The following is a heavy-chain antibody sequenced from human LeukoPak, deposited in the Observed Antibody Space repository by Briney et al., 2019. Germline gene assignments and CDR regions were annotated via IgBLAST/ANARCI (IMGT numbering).Heavy chain of an antibody. Sequence: GGSLRLSCAASGFXFSAYAMSWVRQAPGKGLEWVSTISGSGGSTYYADSVKGRFSVSRDNSKNTVYLQMNSLRAEDTVVYYCAKRRYGDYGDFDYWGQGTLVTVSS. CDR3: AKRRYGDYGDFDY. J-gene: IGHJ4*02. CDR1: GFXFSAYA. D-gene: IGHD4-17*01. V-gene: IGHV3-23*01. CDR2: ISGSGGST.